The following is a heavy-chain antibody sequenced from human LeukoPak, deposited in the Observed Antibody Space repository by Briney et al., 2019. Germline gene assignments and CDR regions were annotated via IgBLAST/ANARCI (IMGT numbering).Heavy chain of an antibody. D-gene: IGHD3-3*01. Sequence: ASVKVSCKASGYTFTNYYMHWVRQAPGQGLEWMGIINPSGGSTSYAQKFQGRVTMTRDMSTSTVYMELSSLRSEDTAVYYCARGGGDFWSGYHGDYYYMDVWGKGTTVTVSS. CDR1: GYTFTNYY. CDR2: INPSGGST. V-gene: IGHV1-46*01. CDR3: ARGGGDFWSGYHGDYYYMDV. J-gene: IGHJ6*03.